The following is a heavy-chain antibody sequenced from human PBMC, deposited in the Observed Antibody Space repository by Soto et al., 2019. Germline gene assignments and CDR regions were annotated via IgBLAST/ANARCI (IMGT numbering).Heavy chain of an antibody. CDR1: GGTFSSYA. D-gene: IGHD6-25*01. CDR3: AAAAADQNWFDP. CDR2: IIPIFGTA. V-gene: IGHV1-69*13. J-gene: IGHJ5*02. Sequence: GASVKVSCKASGGTFSSYAISWVRQAPGQGLEWMGGIIPIFGTANYAQKFQGRVTITADESTSTAYMELSSLRSEDTAVYYCAAAAADQNWFDPWGQGTLVTVS.